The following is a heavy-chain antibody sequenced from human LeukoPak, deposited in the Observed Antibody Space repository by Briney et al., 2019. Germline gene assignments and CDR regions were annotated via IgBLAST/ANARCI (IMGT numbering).Heavy chain of an antibody. Sequence: PGGSLRLSCAGSGFTFSNYEMNWVRQAPGKGLEWVGFIRSKAYGGTTEYAASAKGRFTISRDDSKSIAYLQMNSLKTEDTAVYYCTKFRGYSYGRATDYWGQGTLVTVSS. D-gene: IGHD5-18*01. CDR3: TKFRGYSYGRATDY. CDR2: IRSKAYGGTT. CDR1: GFTFSNYE. J-gene: IGHJ4*02. V-gene: IGHV3-49*04.